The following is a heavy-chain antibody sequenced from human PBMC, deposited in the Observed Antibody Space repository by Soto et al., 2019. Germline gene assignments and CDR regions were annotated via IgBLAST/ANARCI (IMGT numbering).Heavy chain of an antibody. CDR3: AKDRSSSSSWYFDYYGMDV. CDR2: ISYDGSNK. CDR1: GFTFSSYG. Sequence: QVQLVESGGGVVQPGRSLRLSCAASGFTFSSYGMHWVRQAPGKGLEWVAVISYDGSNKYYADSVKGRFTISRDNSKNTLYLQMNSLRAEDTAVYYCAKDRSSSSSWYFDYYGMDVW. J-gene: IGHJ6*01. V-gene: IGHV3-30*18. D-gene: IGHD6-13*01.